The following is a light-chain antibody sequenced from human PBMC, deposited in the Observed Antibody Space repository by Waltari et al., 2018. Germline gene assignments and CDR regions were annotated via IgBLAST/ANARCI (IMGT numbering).Light chain of an antibody. J-gene: IGLJ3*02. CDR3: CSYAGSSTWV. V-gene: IGLV2-23*01. Sequence: QSALTQPASVSGSPGKSITISCTGTSSDVGSYNLVSWYQQHPGKAPKLMIYEGSKRPSGVSNRFSGSKSGNTASLTISGLQADDEADYYCCSYAGSSTWVFGGGTKLTVL. CDR2: EGS. CDR1: SSDVGSYNL.